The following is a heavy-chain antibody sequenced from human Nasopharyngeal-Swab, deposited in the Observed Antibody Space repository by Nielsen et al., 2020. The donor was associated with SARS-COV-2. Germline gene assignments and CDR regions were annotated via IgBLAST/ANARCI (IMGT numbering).Heavy chain of an antibody. Sequence: KVSCKGSGYSFTSYWISWVRQMPGKGLEWMGRIDPSDSYTNYSPSFQGHVTISADKSISTAYLQWSSLKASDTAMYYCARRGIAVDGTAYYYYYMDVWGKGTTVTVSS. J-gene: IGHJ6*03. CDR3: ARRGIAVDGTAYYYYYMDV. CDR2: IDPSDSYT. V-gene: IGHV5-10-1*01. D-gene: IGHD6-19*01. CDR1: GYSFTSYW.